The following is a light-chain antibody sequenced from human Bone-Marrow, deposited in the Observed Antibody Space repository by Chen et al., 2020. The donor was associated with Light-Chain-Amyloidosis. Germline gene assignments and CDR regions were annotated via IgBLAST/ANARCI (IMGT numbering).Light chain of an antibody. J-gene: IGLJ1*01. CDR2: EVS. Sequence: QSALTQPPSVSGSPGQSVTISCTGSSSDVGRYNRVSWFQQPPGAAPKLIIFEVSDRHSDVPDPFSGSKSGNTASLTISGLQAEDEADYYCSSYTTSSTYVFGTGTKVTVL. CDR1: SSDVGRYNR. CDR3: SSYTTSSTYV. V-gene: IGLV2-18*02.